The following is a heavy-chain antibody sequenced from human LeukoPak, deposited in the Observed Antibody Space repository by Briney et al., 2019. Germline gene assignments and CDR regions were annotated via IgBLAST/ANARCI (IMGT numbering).Heavy chain of an antibody. CDR2: ISSSNTYI. CDR3: ARDKYAGRLESDY. CDR1: GFTFSSYA. J-gene: IGHJ4*02. V-gene: IGHV3-21*01. D-gene: IGHD1-1*01. Sequence: PGGSLRLSCAASGFTFSSYAMHWVRQAPGKGLEWVSSISSSNTYIYYADSVKGRFTISRDNAKNSVFLQMNSLRAEDTAVYYCARDKYAGRLESDYWGQGTLVTVSS.